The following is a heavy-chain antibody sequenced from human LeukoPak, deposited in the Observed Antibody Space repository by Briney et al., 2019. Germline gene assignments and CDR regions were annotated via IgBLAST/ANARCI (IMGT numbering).Heavy chain of an antibody. V-gene: IGHV4-59*01. Sequence: SETLSLTCTVSGGSISSYYWNWIRQPPGKGLEWIGNIYYSGSTNYNPSLKSRVTISVDTSKNQFSMNLSSVTAADTAVYFCARGDYCSRSSCYLNAFDIWGQGTRVAVSS. J-gene: IGHJ3*02. CDR1: GGSISSYY. D-gene: IGHD2-2*01. CDR2: IYYSGST. CDR3: ARGDYCSRSSCYLNAFDI.